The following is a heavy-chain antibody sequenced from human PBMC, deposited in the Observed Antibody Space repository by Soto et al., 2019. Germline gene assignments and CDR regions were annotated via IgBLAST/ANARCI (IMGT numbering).Heavy chain of an antibody. V-gene: IGHV3-11*01. J-gene: IGHJ6*03. D-gene: IGHD3-10*01. CDR3: AGGLVLLWFGESRAYYYMDV. Sequence: PGGSMRLSCAASGFTISDYYMSWIRQATGKGLEWVSYISSSGSTIYYADSVKGRFTISRDNAKNSLYLQMNSLRAEDTAVYYCAGGLVLLWFGESRAYYYMDVWGKGTTVTVSS. CDR2: ISSSGSTI. CDR1: GFTISDYY.